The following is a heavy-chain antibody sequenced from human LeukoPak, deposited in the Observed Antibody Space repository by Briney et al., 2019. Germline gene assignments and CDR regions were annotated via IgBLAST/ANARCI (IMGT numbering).Heavy chain of an antibody. J-gene: IGHJ4*02. V-gene: IGHV3-23*01. Sequence: PGGSLRLSCAASGFTFSSYAMSWVRQAPGKGLEWVSAISGSGGSTYYADSVKGRFTISRDNSKNTLYLKMNSLKAEDTAVYYCAKSPLDGGYFDYWGQGTLVTVSS. CDR2: ISGSGGST. CDR1: GFTFSSYA. D-gene: IGHD2-15*01. CDR3: AKSPLDGGYFDY.